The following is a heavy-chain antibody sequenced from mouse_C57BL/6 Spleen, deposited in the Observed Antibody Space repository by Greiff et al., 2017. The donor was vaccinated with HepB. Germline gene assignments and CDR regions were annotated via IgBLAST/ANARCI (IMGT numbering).Heavy chain of an antibody. V-gene: IGHV1-50*01. J-gene: IGHJ1*03. Sequence: VQLQQPGAELVKPGASVKLSCKASGYTFTSYWMQWVKQRPGQGLEWIGEIDPSDSYTNDKQKFKGKATLAVYTSSSTAYMQLSSLTSEDSAVYYCALPSTTVVEDWYFDVWGTGTTVTVSS. D-gene: IGHD1-1*01. CDR3: ALPSTTVVEDWYFDV. CDR1: GYTFTSYW. CDR2: IDPSDSYT.